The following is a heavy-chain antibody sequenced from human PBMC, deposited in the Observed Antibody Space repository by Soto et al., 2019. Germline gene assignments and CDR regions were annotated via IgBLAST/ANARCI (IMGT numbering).Heavy chain of an antibody. J-gene: IGHJ5*02. CDR3: ARSSSSWPNWFDP. CDR2: ISSSSSTI. V-gene: IGHV3-48*01. CDR1: GFTFSSYS. D-gene: IGHD6-13*01. Sequence: PVGSLRLSCAASGFTFSSYSMNWVRQAPGKGLEWVSYISSSSSTIYYADSVKGRFTISRDNAKNSLYLQMNSLRAEDTAVYYCARSSSSWPNWFDPWGQGTLVTVSS.